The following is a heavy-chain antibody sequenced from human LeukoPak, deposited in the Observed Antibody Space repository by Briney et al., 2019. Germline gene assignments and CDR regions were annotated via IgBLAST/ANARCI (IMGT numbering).Heavy chain of an antibody. Sequence: GGSLRLSCAASGFTFSDYYMSWIRQAPGKGLEWVSYISSSGSTIYYADSVKGRFTISRDNAKNSLYLQMDSLRAEDTAVYYCARDRNRRLGSPNWFDPWGQGTLVTDSS. V-gene: IGHV3-11*01. CDR3: ARDRNRRLGSPNWFDP. D-gene: IGHD1-1*01. CDR2: ISSSGSTI. CDR1: GFTFSDYY. J-gene: IGHJ5*02.